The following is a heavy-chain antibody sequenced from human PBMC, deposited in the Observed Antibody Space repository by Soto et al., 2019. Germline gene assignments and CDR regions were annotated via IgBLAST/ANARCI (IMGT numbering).Heavy chain of an antibody. D-gene: IGHD2-15*01. V-gene: IGHV3-23*01. CDR1: GFTFSNYA. CDR3: AKDAGSVCSGDSCYFQALDS. CDR2: ISVSAGST. J-gene: IGHJ4*02. Sequence: EVQLLESGGGLVQPGGSLRLSCAASGFTFSNYAMSWVRQAPGKGLEWVSGISVSAGSTYYADSVKGRFTISRDNSKNTLYVQMNSLRVDDTAVYYCAKDAGSVCSGDSCYFQALDSWGQGTLVTVSS.